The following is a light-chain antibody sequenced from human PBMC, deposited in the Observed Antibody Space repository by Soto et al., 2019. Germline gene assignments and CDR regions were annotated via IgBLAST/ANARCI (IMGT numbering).Light chain of an antibody. V-gene: IGKV3-11*01. CDR2: QTS. Sequence: ESVLTQSPDTLSSFPGDRVTLSCRASQYINTRVAWYQHRPGQATRILIYQTSIRAAGIPARVSASGSGTDVTLTISDVQPEDFALYYCHQRQSWPRTFGQGTKVDIK. J-gene: IGKJ1*01. CDR1: QYINTR. CDR3: HQRQSWPRT.